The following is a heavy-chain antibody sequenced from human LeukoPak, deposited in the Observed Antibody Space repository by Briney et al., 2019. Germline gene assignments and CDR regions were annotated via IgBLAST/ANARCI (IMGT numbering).Heavy chain of an antibody. Sequence: GGSLRLSCAASGFTFRSCELNWVRQAPGKGLEWVSYISDVGTTQHYADSVKGRFIISRDNAKNSLYLQMNSLTTEDTAVYYCARDRSKVTAYDDALDIWGQGTMVIVSS. J-gene: IGHJ3*02. CDR1: GFTFRSCE. V-gene: IGHV3-48*03. CDR2: ISDVGTTQ. CDR3: ARDRSKVTAYDDALDI. D-gene: IGHD2-21*02.